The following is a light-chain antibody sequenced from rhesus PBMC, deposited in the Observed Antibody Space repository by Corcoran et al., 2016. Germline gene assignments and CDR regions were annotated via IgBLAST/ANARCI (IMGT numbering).Light chain of an antibody. V-gene: IGKV1-28*03. J-gene: IGKJ3*01. CDR3: LQHNSSPFT. CDR2: DAP. CDR1: QGISSY. Sequence: DIQMTQSPSSLSASVGDTVTITCRASQGISSYLNWFQQKPGKAPKLLIYDAPSLESGVPSRFSGSGSGTDFTLTISSLKPEDFAASYCLQHNSSPFTFGPGTKLAIK.